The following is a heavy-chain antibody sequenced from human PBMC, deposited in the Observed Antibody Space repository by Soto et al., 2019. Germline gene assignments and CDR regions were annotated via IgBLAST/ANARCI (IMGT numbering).Heavy chain of an antibody. Sequence: QVQLVESGGGMVQPGRSLRLSCAASGFTFSNYVMYWVRQAPGKGLEWVAVISYDGNNKYYADSVKGRFTISRDNSKNTLYLQMNSLRAEDTAVYYCAGAGCDGGSCYTLVGLRYGMDVWGQGTTVTVSS. D-gene: IGHD2-15*01. V-gene: IGHV3-30-3*01. CDR1: GFTFSNYV. CDR2: ISYDGNNK. CDR3: AGAGCDGGSCYTLVGLRYGMDV. J-gene: IGHJ6*02.